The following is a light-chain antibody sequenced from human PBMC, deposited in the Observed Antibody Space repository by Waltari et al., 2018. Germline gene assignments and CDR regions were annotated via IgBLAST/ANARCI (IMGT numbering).Light chain of an antibody. CDR3: ATWDDSLNGRV. CDR2: VNY. Sequence: QSVLTQPPLASGTPGQRVTISCSGNSSNIGINTVTLYQQPPGTAPKPLINVNYHRPSGVPDRFSASKSDTSASLAISGLQSEDEADYFCATWDDSLNGRVFGGGTKLAVL. V-gene: IGLV1-44*01. CDR1: SSNIGINT. J-gene: IGLJ3*02.